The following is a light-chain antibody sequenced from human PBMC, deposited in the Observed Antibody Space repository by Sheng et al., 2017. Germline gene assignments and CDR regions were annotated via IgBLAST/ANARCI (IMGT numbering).Light chain of an antibody. V-gene: IGLV2-14*03. J-gene: IGLJ1*01. CDR3: CSYASTVSYV. CDR2: DVT. CDR1: SSDVGGYNY. Sequence: QSALTQPASVSGSPGQSITISCTGISSDVGGYNYVSWYQHHPGKAPRLMIYDVTNRPSGVSNRFSGSQSDNTASLTISGLQAEDEADYYCCSYASTVSYVFGTGTKVTVL.